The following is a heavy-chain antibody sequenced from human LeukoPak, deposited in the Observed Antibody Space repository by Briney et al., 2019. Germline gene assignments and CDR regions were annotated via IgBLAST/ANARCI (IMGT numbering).Heavy chain of an antibody. CDR1: GFTFSSYS. Sequence: PGGSLRLSCAASGFTFSSYSMNWVHQAPGKGLEWVSSISSSSSYIYYADSVKGRFTISRDNAKNSLYLQMNSLRAEDTAVYYCARDESSAPSYFDYWGQGTLVTVSS. D-gene: IGHD6-6*01. J-gene: IGHJ4*02. CDR3: ARDESSAPSYFDY. V-gene: IGHV3-21*01. CDR2: ISSSSSYI.